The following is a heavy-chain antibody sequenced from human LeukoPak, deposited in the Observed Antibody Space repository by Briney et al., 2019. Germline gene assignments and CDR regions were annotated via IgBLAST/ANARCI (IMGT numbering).Heavy chain of an antibody. CDR3: ARETYYYDSSGFSDY. V-gene: IGHV1-2*02. Sequence: EXXXXXNPYSGVTNYAQKFQDRVTMTRDTSISTVYMDLSRLTSDDTAVYFCARETYYYDSSGFSDYWGQGTLVTVSS. CDR2: XNPYSGVT. J-gene: IGHJ4*02. D-gene: IGHD3-22*01.